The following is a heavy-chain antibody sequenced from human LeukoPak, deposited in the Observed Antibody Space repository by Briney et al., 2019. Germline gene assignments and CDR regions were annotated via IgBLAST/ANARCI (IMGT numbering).Heavy chain of an antibody. CDR2: ISTTGSDT. V-gene: IGHV3-11*06. J-gene: IGHJ6*02. CDR3: ARGHFGLDV. Sequence: PGGSLRLSCAASGFTFCDYYMTWIRQAPGKGLEWVSSISTTGSDTKYADSVKGRFTVSRDNAKNSLYLQMNSLRVEDTAVYSCARGHFGLDVWGQRNTVTVSS. CDR1: GFTFCDYY.